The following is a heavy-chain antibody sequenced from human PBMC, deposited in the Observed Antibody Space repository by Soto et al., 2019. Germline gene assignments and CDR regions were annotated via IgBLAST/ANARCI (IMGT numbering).Heavy chain of an antibody. V-gene: IGHV3-73*02. Sequence: EVVLVESGGGLVQPGGSLKLSCAASGFRFTGSAIHWVRQATGHGLEWVGLIRNRPNSYATAYAELLKGRVTISRDDSSNTSYLQVKSLKSEATAVYFCTRACSGVSCYSTSDFDYWGQGTLVTVSS. CDR1: GFRFTGSA. CDR3: TRACSGVSCYSTSDFDY. J-gene: IGHJ4*02. D-gene: IGHD2-15*01. CDR2: IRNRPNSYAT.